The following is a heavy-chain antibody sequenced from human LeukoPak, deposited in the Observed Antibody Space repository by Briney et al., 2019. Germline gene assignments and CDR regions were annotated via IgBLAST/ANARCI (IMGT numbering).Heavy chain of an antibody. CDR1: GFAFSSYC. J-gene: IGHJ4*02. CDR3: ARAPSSNYPPNY. CDR2: INTDGSST. D-gene: IGHD1-7*01. Sequence: GGSLRLSCAASGFAFSSYCMHWVRQAPGEGPVWVSRINTDGSSTTYADPVEGRFTISRDNAKNTLYLQMNSLRVEDTAVYYCARAPSSNYPPNYWGQGTLVTVSS. V-gene: IGHV3-74*03.